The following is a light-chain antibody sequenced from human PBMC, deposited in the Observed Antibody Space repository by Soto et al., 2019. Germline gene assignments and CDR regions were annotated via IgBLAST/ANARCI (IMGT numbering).Light chain of an antibody. J-gene: IGKJ1*01. CDR3: QQYLVHTWT. CDR1: QSVLYSSNNKNY. V-gene: IGKV4-1*01. Sequence: DIVMTQSPDSLAVSLGERATINCKSSQSVLYSSNNKNYLAWYQQKPGQPPKLLIFWASTRESGVPDRFSGSGSGTDFTLNISSLQAEEVAVYYCQQYLVHTWTFGQGTKVEIK. CDR2: WAS.